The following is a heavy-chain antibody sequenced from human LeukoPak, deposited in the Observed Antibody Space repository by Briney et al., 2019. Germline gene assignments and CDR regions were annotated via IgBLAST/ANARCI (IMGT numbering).Heavy chain of an antibody. CDR2: IKNNAGGGTI. Sequence: GGSLRLSCAASGVSFEDAWMTWVRQAPGKGLEWVGRIKNNAGGGTIDYAAPVRGRFTISRDDSKTTVYLQMNSLITDDTAVYYCTARNSGSASLDVWGPGTTVTVSS. CDR1: GVSFEDAW. J-gene: IGHJ6*02. CDR3: TARNSGSASLDV. D-gene: IGHD1-26*01. V-gene: IGHV3-15*01.